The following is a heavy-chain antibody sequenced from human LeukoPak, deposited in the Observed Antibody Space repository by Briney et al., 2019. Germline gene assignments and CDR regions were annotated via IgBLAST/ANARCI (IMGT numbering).Heavy chain of an antibody. CDR3: ARVYVELVWFGELSGVWFDP. V-gene: IGHV4-30-2*01. CDR1: GGSISSGGYY. D-gene: IGHD3-10*01. J-gene: IGHJ5*02. CDR2: IYHSGST. Sequence: TSQTLSLTCTVSGGSISSGGYYWSWIRRPPGKGLEWIVYIYHSGSTYYNPSLKSRVTISVDTSKNQFSLKLSSVTAADTAVYYCARVYVELVWFGELSGVWFDPWGQGTLVTVSS.